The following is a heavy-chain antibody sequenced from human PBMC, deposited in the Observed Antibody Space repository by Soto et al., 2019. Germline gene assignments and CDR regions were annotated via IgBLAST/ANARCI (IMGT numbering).Heavy chain of an antibody. CDR1: GGTFSSYA. J-gene: IGHJ4*02. D-gene: IGHD2-15*01. CDR2: IIPIFGTA. V-gene: IGHV1-69*12. Sequence: QVQLVQSGAEVKKPGSSVKVSCKASGGTFSSYAISWVRQAPGQGLEWMGGIIPIFGTANYAQKFPGRVTITADDSTSKAYRELSSLRSEDTAVYYCARDVCSGGSCYVGWGQGTLVYVS. CDR3: ARDVCSGGSCYVG.